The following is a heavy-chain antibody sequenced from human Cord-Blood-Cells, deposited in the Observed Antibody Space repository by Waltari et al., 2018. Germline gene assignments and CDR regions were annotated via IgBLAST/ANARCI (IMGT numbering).Heavy chain of an antibody. CDR3: ARGGRDYDFWSGYSPYNWFDP. Sequence: QGLEWMGGIIPIFGTANYAQKFQGRVTITADESTSTAYMELSSLRSEDTAVYYCARGGRDYDFWSGYSPYNWFDPWGQGTLVTVSS. V-gene: IGHV1-69*01. J-gene: IGHJ5*02. CDR2: IIPIFGTA. D-gene: IGHD3-3*01.